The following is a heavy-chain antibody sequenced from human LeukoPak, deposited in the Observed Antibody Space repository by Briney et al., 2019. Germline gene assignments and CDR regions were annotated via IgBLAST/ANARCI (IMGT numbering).Heavy chain of an antibody. D-gene: IGHD3-3*01. CDR2: IYHSGNT. CDR1: GYSISSGHY. CDR3: ASKYYDFWSGLRGFDY. Sequence: SETLSLTCTVSGYSISSGHYWGWIRQPPGKGLEWIGSIYHSGNTYYNPSLKSRVTISVDTSKNQFSLKLSSVTAADTAVYYCASKYYDFWSGLRGFDYWGQGTLVTVSS. V-gene: IGHV4-38-2*02. J-gene: IGHJ4*02.